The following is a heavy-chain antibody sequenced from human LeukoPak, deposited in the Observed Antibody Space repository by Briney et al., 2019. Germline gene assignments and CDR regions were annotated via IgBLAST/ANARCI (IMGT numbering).Heavy chain of an antibody. CDR3: ARERVGYSYGATCFDY. J-gene: IGHJ4*02. D-gene: IGHD5-18*01. CDR2: ISSSSSYI. Sequence: GGSLRLSCAASGFTFSSYSMNWVRQAPGKGLEWVSSISSSSSYIYYADSVKGRFTTSRDNAKNSLYLQMNSLRAEDTAVYYCARERVGYSYGATCFDYWGQGTLVTVSS. V-gene: IGHV3-21*01. CDR1: GFTFSSYS.